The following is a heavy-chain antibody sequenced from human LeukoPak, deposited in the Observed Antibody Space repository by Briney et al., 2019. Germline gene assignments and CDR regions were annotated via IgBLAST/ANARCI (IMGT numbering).Heavy chain of an antibody. Sequence: GESLKISCKASGYTFTTYWIGWVRQMPGKGLEWVGIVYGDDSDTRYSPSFQGQVTISANKSTTTAYLQWSSLKASDTAIYYCARRGIRDGYNYADYWGQGTLVTVSS. CDR3: ARRGIRDGYNYADY. V-gene: IGHV5-51*01. J-gene: IGHJ4*02. D-gene: IGHD5-24*01. CDR1: GYTFTTYW. CDR2: VYGDDSDT.